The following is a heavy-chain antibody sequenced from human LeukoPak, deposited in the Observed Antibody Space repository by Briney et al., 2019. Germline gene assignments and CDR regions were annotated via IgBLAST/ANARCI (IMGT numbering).Heavy chain of an antibody. CDR2: ISGSGGST. CDR1: GFTFSSYA. V-gene: IGHV3-23*01. J-gene: IGHJ4*02. Sequence: GGSLRLSCAASGFTFSSYAMSWVRQAPGKGLEWVSAISGSGGSTYYADSVKGRFTISRDNSKNTLYLQMNSLRAEDTAVYYCAKGGDSSGYESYFDYWGLGTLVTVSS. CDR3: AKGGDSSGYESYFDY. D-gene: IGHD3-22*01.